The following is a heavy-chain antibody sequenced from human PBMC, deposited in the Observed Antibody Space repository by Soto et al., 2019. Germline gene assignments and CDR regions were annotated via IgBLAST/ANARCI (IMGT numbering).Heavy chain of an antibody. CDR1: GFTFDDFS. CDR2: IGRDGIYT. V-gene: IGHV3-43*01. D-gene: IGHD2-2*01. Sequence: EVQLVESGGAVVQPGGSLRLSCAASGFTFDDFSMHWVRQAPGKGLVWVSLIGRDGIYTYYADSVKGRFTISRDNSKNSLYLQMNSLTTEDTAFYFCAKEKHDASWTSFDYWGQGTLVTVSS. CDR3: AKEKHDASWTSFDY. J-gene: IGHJ4*02.